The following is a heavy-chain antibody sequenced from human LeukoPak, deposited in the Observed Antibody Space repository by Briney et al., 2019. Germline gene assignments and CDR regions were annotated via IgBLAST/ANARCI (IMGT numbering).Heavy chain of an antibody. D-gene: IGHD3-22*01. CDR1: GGSISSGGYS. CDR2: IYTSGST. CDR3: AGGEGAYYYDSSGYYYSEYFQH. Sequence: SETLSLTCAVSGGSISSGGYSWSWIRQPAGKGLEWIGRIYTSGSTNYNPSLKSRVTMSVDTSKNQFSLKLSSVTAADTAVYYCAGGEGAYYYDSSGYYYSEYFQHWGQGTLVTVSS. V-gene: IGHV4-61*02. J-gene: IGHJ1*01.